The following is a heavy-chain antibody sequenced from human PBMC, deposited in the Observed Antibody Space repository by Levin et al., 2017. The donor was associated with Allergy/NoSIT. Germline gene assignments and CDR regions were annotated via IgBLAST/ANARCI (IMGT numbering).Heavy chain of an antibody. CDR3: ARDNIGLPDAFDI. Sequence: SLKISCAASGFTFDDYAMHWVRQAPGKGLEWVSGISWNSGSIGYADSVKGRFIISRDIAKNSLYLQMNSLRTEDTALYYCARDNIGLPDAFDIWGQGTMVIVSS. V-gene: IGHV3-9*01. D-gene: IGHD3-10*01. J-gene: IGHJ3*02. CDR1: GFTFDDYA. CDR2: ISWNSGSI.